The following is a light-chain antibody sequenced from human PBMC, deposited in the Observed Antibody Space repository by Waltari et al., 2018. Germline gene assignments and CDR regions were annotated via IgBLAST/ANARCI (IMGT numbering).Light chain of an antibody. CDR2: DTS. CDR3: QKYGTLPAT. CDR1: QSVSRY. V-gene: IGKV3-20*01. Sequence: EVVLTQSPGPLPLSPGERATLCCRASQSVSRYLAWYQQKPGQAPRLLIYDTSTRATGIPDRFSGSGSGTNFSLTISRLDPEDFAVYYCQKYGTLPATFGQGTKVEVK. J-gene: IGKJ1*01.